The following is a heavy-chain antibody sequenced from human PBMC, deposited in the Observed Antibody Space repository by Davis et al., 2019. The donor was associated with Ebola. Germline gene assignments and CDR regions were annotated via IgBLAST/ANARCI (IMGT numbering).Heavy chain of an antibody. V-gene: IGHV1-46*01. Sequence: ASVKVSCKASGYTFTSYYMHWVRQAPGQGLEWMGIINPSGGSTSYAQKFQGRVTITADESTNTAYMELSSLRSEDTAVYYCARDNGYGDYVPFDYWGQGTLVTVSS. D-gene: IGHD4-17*01. CDR3: ARDNGYGDYVPFDY. CDR1: GYTFTSYY. J-gene: IGHJ4*02. CDR2: INPSGGST.